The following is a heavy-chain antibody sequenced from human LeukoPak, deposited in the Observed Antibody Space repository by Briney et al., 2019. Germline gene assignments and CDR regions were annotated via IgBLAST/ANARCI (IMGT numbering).Heavy chain of an antibody. D-gene: IGHD3-10*01. CDR3: ARRKVRGVKIVPYNWFDP. CDR2: TYTSGST. CDR1: GGSISSYY. V-gene: IGHV4-4*07. J-gene: IGHJ5*02. Sequence: SETLSLTCTVSGGSISSYYWSWIRQPAGKGLEWIGRTYTSGSTNYNPSLKSRVTISVDTSKNQFSLKLSSVTAADTAVYYCARRKVRGVKIVPYNWFDPWGQGTLVTVSS.